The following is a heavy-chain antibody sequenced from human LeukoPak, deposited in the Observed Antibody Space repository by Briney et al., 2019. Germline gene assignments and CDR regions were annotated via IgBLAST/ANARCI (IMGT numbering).Heavy chain of an antibody. V-gene: IGHV3-7*01. D-gene: IGHD3-3*01. CDR3: ARVGYDFWSGYHIFGDY. CDR1: GFTFSSYW. Sequence: GGSLRLSCAASGFTFSSYWMSWVRQAPGKGLEWVANIKQDGSEKYYVDSVKGRFTISRDNAKNSLYLQMNSLRAEDTAVYYCARVGYDFWSGYHIFGDYWGQGTLVTVSS. J-gene: IGHJ4*02. CDR2: IKQDGSEK.